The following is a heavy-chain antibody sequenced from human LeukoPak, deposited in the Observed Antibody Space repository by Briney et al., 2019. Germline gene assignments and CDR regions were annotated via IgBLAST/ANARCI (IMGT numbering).Heavy chain of an antibody. CDR2: ISGRSTTI. J-gene: IGHJ6*03. CDR3: ATASGLEWLLYPMDV. V-gene: IGHV3-48*01. D-gene: IGHD3-3*01. CDR1: GFTFNTYT. Sequence: GGSLRLSCAASGFTFNTYTMNWVRQAPGKGLEWVSYISGRSTTIYYADSVKGRFTISRDNAKTSLYLQMNSLRAEDTAVYYCATASGLEWLLYPMDVWGKGTTVTVSS.